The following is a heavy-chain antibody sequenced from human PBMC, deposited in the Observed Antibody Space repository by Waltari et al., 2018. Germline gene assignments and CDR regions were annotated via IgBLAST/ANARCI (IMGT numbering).Heavy chain of an antibody. CDR1: GFTFSSYA. CDR2: ISGSGGST. CDR3: AKESQWLPCFDY. J-gene: IGHJ4*02. D-gene: IGHD6-19*01. V-gene: IGHV3-23*01. Sequence: EVPLLESGGGLVQPGGSLRLSCAASGFTFSSYAMSWVRQAPGKGLEGVSAISGSGGSTYYADSVKGRFTISRDNAKNTLYLQMNSLRAEDTAVYYCAKESQWLPCFDYWGQGTLVTVSS.